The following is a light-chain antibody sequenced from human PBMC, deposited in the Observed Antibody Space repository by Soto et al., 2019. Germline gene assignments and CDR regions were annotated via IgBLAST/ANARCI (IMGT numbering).Light chain of an antibody. V-gene: IGKV1-13*02. Sequence: AIQLTQSPSSLSASVGDRVTITCRASQGISSALAWYQQIPGKAPKLLMYDASSLESGVPSRFSGSGSGTDFTLTISVLQPEDFATYYCQQFNTYPFTFGPGTTVDIK. J-gene: IGKJ3*01. CDR1: QGISSA. CDR3: QQFNTYPFT. CDR2: DAS.